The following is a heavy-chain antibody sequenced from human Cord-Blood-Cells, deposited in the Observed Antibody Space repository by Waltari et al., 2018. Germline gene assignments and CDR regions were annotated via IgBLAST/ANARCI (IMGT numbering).Heavy chain of an antibody. J-gene: IGHJ5*02. CDR3: ARLGSGYYFWFDP. D-gene: IGHD3-22*01. CDR1: GYSISSGYY. Sequence: QVQLQESGPGLVKPSETLSLTCAVSGYSISSGYYWGWIRQPPGKGLEWIGSIYQSGGTDYNPSLKSRVTISVDTSKNQCSLKLSSVTAADTAVYYCARLGSGYYFWFDPWGQGTLVTVSS. V-gene: IGHV4-38-2*01. CDR2: IYQSGGT.